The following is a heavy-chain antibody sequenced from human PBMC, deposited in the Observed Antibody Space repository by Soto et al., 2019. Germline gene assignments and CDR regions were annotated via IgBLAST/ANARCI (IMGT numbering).Heavy chain of an antibody. CDR3: GRGPSPRAPAGGTPYYYAMDV. Sequence: VKVSCKASGYDFTAYDINWVRQASGQGLEWMGWMNPINGATGTARRFQGRVSLSRNTATGTAYLELTSLRSDDTAVYYCGRGPSPRAPAGGTPYYYAMDVWGQGTTVTVSS. V-gene: IGHV1-8*02. D-gene: IGHD6-13*01. CDR1: GYDFTAYD. J-gene: IGHJ6*02. CDR2: MNPINGAT.